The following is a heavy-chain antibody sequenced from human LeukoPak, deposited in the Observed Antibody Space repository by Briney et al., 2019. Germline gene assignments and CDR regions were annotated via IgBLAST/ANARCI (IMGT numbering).Heavy chain of an antibody. CDR1: GFSFPYG. D-gene: IGHD4/OR15-4a*01. J-gene: IGHJ4*02. Sequence: GGSLRLSCEASGFSFPYGMSWVRQAPGKGLEWVSGITNSGENTHYSDSVKGRFTISRDNSKNTLYLQMNSLRAEDTAVYYCARRAGAYSHPYDYWGQGTLVTVSS. V-gene: IGHV3-23*01. CDR2: ITNSGENT. CDR3: ARRAGAYSHPYDY.